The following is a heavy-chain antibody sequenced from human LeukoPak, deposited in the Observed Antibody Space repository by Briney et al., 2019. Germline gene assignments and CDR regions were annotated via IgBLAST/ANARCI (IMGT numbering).Heavy chain of an antibody. J-gene: IGHJ4*02. CDR1: GFIFNTYG. Sequence: PGGSLRLSCAASGFIFNTYGMHWVRQAPGKGLEWVSVTSYDGSNKYYADSVKGRFTISRDNSKNTLYLQMNSLRGEDTAVYYCAKHQGTQYYYDRRGYPLDYWGQGTLVTVS. CDR3: AKHQGTQYYYDRRGYPLDY. D-gene: IGHD3-22*01. CDR2: TSYDGSNK. V-gene: IGHV3-30*18.